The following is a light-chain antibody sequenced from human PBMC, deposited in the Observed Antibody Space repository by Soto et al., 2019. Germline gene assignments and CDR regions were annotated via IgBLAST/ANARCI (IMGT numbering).Light chain of an antibody. Sequence: DIVMTQSPATLSVPPGERATLSCRASQSVASNLAWYQQKPGQAPRLLIYDTSTRATGLPARFSGSGSGTEFTLTISSLQSEDFAVYYCQQYNNWPRTFGQGTKVDIK. CDR1: QSVASN. CDR3: QQYNNWPRT. J-gene: IGKJ1*01. CDR2: DTS. V-gene: IGKV3-15*01.